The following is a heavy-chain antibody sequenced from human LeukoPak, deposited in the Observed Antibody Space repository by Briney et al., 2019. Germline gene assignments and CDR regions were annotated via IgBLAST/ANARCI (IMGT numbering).Heavy chain of an antibody. CDR2: ISGSGGST. J-gene: IGHJ4*02. CDR3: AKSPQKVGATYFDY. Sequence: GRSLRLSCAASGFTFSSYAMSWVRQAPGKGLEWVSGISGSGGSTYYADSVKGRFTISRDNSKNTLYLQMNSLRAEDTAVYYCAKSPQKVGATYFDYWGQGTLVTVSS. V-gene: IGHV3-23*01. CDR1: GFTFSSYA. D-gene: IGHD1-26*01.